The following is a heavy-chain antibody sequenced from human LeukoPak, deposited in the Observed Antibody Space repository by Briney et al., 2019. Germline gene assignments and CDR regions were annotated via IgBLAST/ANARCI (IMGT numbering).Heavy chain of an antibody. J-gene: IGHJ5*02. Sequence: GASVKVSCKASGGTFSSYAISWVRQAPGQGLEWMGWINPNSGGTNYAQKFQGRVTMTRDTSISTAYMELSRLRSDDTAVYYCARGTDVDTAIMPEYNWFDPWGQGTLVTVSS. CDR1: GGTFSSYA. D-gene: IGHD5-18*01. V-gene: IGHV1-2*02. CDR3: ARGTDVDTAIMPEYNWFDP. CDR2: INPNSGGT.